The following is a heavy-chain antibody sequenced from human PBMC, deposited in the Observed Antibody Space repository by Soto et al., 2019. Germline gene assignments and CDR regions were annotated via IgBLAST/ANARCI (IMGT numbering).Heavy chain of an antibody. CDR3: ARSSTGYRFDP. CDR1: GVSMNNYF. J-gene: IGHJ5*02. V-gene: IGHV4-59*01. D-gene: IGHD2-8*02. CDR2: VYNIGST. Sequence: PSETLSLTCTISGVSMNNYFWTWIRQPPGKTLEWIGYVYNIGSTKYSPSLKSRVTISADTSKNLFSLKLRSVTAADTAVYYCARSSTGYRFDPWGQGTLVTVSS.